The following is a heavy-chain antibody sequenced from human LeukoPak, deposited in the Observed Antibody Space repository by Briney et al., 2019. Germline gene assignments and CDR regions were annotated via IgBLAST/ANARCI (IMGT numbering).Heavy chain of an antibody. Sequence: GSLRLSCAASGFTFSNAWMSWVRPAPGKGLEWVGRNKSKTDGGTTDYAAPVKGRFTISRDDSKNTLYLQMNSLKTEDTAVYYCTTTAYYDFWSGYSGPVDYWGQGTLVTVSS. J-gene: IGHJ4*02. CDR1: GFTFSNAW. CDR2: NKSKTDGGTT. D-gene: IGHD3-3*01. CDR3: TTTAYYDFWSGYSGPVDY. V-gene: IGHV3-15*01.